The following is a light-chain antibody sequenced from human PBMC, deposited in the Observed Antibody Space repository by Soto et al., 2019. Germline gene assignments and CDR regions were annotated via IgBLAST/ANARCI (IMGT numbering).Light chain of an antibody. CDR3: QHYNSYSEA. J-gene: IGKJ1*01. Sequence: DIQMTQTPSTLSGSVGDRGTITFRASQTISSWLAWYQQKPGKAPKILIYKASTLKSGVPSRFSGSGSGTEFTLTISSLQPDDFATYYCQHYNSYSEAFGQGTKVDI. V-gene: IGKV1-5*03. CDR2: KAS. CDR1: QTISSW.